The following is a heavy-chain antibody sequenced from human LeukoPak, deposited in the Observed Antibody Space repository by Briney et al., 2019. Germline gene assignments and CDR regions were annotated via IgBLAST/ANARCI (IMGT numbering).Heavy chain of an antibody. CDR3: AGVVGATLMGYYYYGMDV. Sequence: PSETLSLTCTVSGGSISSSSYYWGWIRQPPGKGLEWIGSIYYGGSTYYNPSLKSRVTISVDTSKNQFSLKLSSVTAADTAVYYCAGVVGATLMGYYYYGMDVWGQGTTVTVSS. CDR2: IYYGGST. D-gene: IGHD1-26*01. CDR1: GGSISSSSYY. V-gene: IGHV4-39*01. J-gene: IGHJ6*02.